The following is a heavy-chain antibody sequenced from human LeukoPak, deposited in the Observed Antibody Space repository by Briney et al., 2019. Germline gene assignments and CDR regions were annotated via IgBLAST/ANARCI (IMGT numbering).Heavy chain of an antibody. V-gene: IGHV3-30*18. CDR2: ISYDGSNK. CDR3: AKDRCSSTSCLYYFDY. D-gene: IGHD2-2*01. J-gene: IGHJ4*02. CDR1: GFTFSSYG. Sequence: GGSLRLSCAASGFTFSSYGMHWVRQAPGKGLEWVAVISYDGSNKYYADSVKGRFTISRDNSKNTLYLQMNSLRAEDTAVYYCAKDRCSSTSCLYYFDYWGQGTLVTVSS.